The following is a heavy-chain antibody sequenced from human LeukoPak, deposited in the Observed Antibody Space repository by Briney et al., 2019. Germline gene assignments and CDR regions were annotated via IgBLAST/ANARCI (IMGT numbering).Heavy chain of an antibody. D-gene: IGHD4-17*01. Sequence: SSETLSLTCAVYGGSFSGYYWSWIRQPPGKGLEWIGEINHSGSTNYNPSLKSRVTISVDTSKNQFSLKLSSVTAADTAVYYCARGRPTVTNAIFDYWGQGTLVTVSS. V-gene: IGHV4-34*01. CDR1: GGSFSGYY. J-gene: IGHJ4*02. CDR2: INHSGST. CDR3: ARGRPTVTNAIFDY.